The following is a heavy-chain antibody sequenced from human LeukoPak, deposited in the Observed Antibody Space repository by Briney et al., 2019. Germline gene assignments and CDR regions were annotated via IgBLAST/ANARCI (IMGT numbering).Heavy chain of an antibody. J-gene: IGHJ4*02. Sequence: ASVKVSCKASGYTFTSYGISWVRQAPGQGLEWMGWISAYNGNTNYAQKLQGRVTMTTDTSTSTAYMELRSLRSDDTAVYYCARGHPYYDFWSGPRNYFDYWGQGTLVTVSS. CDR3: ARGHPYYDFWSGPRNYFDY. D-gene: IGHD3-3*01. V-gene: IGHV1-18*01. CDR1: GYTFTSYG. CDR2: ISAYNGNT.